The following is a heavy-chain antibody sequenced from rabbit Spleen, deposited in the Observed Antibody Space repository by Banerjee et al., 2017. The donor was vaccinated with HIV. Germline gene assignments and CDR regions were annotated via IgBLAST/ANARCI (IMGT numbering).Heavy chain of an antibody. CDR2: IDTTYGST. Sequence: QQLVESGGGLVKPGASLTLTCKASGFSFSSGYDMCWVRQAPGKGLEWIACIDTTYGSTYYASWVISRFTISKTSSTTVTLQMTSLTAADTATYFCARGRWVSGSGSGAYNLCGPGTLVTVS. V-gene: IGHV1S40*01. D-gene: IGHD1-1*01. CDR3: ARGRWVSGSGSGAYNL. J-gene: IGHJ4*01. CDR1: GFSFSSGYD.